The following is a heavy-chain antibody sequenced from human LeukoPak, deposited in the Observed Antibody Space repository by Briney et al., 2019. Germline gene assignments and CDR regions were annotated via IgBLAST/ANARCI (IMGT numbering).Heavy chain of an antibody. D-gene: IGHD2-21*02. CDR3: AKEMLAYCGGDCYQDDAFDI. J-gene: IGHJ3*02. CDR1: GFTFSSYG. V-gene: IGHV3-30*18. CDR2: ISYDGSNK. Sequence: GGSLRLSCAASGFTFSSYGMHWVRQAPGKGLEWVAVISYDGSNKYYADSVKGRFTISRDNSKNTLYLQMNSLRAEDTAVYYCAKEMLAYCGGDCYQDDAFDIWGQGTMVTVSS.